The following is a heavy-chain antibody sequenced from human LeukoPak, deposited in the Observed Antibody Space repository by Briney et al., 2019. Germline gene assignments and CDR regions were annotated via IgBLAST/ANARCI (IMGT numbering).Heavy chain of an antibody. CDR3: AGIPAAHTHSSPPPLYYFDY. CDR2: INHSGST. CDR1: GGSFSGYY. V-gene: IGHV4-34*01. D-gene: IGHD2-2*01. Sequence: PSETLSLTCAVYGGSFSGYYWSWIRQPPGEGLEWIGEINHSGSTNYNPSLKSRVTISVDTSKNQFSLKLSSVTAADTPVYYCAGIPAAHTHSSPPPLYYFDYWGQGTLVTVSS. J-gene: IGHJ4*02.